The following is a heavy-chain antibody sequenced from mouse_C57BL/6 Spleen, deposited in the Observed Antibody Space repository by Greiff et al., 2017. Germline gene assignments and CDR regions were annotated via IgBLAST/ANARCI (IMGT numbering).Heavy chain of an antibody. Sequence: EVMLVASGGGLVKPGGSLKLSCAASGFTFSDYGMHWVRQAPEKGLEWVAYISSGSSTISYADTVKGRFTISRDNAKNTLFLQMTSLRSEDTAMYYCARRRQSYGSSYDMYYWGQGTSVTVSS. CDR3: ARRRQSYGSSYDMYY. CDR1: GFTFSDYG. J-gene: IGHJ4*01. V-gene: IGHV5-17*01. D-gene: IGHD1-1*01. CDR2: ISSGSSTI.